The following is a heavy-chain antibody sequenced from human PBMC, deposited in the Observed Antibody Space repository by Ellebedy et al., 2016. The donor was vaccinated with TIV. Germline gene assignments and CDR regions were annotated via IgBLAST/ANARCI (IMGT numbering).Heavy chain of an antibody. J-gene: IGHJ4*02. D-gene: IGHD2-2*01. Sequence: AASVKVSCKTSGYTFTDYYIHWVRQAPGQGLEWMAWINPNSGGTNYAQKFQGRVTVTRDTSTSTAFLELSRLRSDDTAVYYCTRDLTNRVPGDYWGQGTLVTVSS. CDR3: TRDLTNRVPGDY. CDR1: GYTFTDYY. V-gene: IGHV1-2*02. CDR2: INPNSGGT.